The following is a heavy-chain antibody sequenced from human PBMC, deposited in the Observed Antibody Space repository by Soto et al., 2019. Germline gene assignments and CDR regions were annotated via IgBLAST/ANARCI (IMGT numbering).Heavy chain of an antibody. Sequence: QVQLQESGPGLVKPSQTLSLTCTVSGGSISSGEYYWSWISQPPGKGLEWIGYIYYSGSTYYHPSRKSRVTISVDTPKNQFSLKLSSVTAADTALYYCAREGQQLFDYWGQGTLVTVSS. D-gene: IGHD6-13*01. CDR1: GGSISSGEYY. V-gene: IGHV4-30-4*01. J-gene: IGHJ4*02. CDR2: IYYSGST. CDR3: AREGQQLFDY.